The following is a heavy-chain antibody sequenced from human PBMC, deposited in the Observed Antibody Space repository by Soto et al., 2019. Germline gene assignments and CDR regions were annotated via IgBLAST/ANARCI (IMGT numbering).Heavy chain of an antibody. CDR1: GYTFTSYY. CDR2: INPSGGST. J-gene: IGHJ4*02. D-gene: IGHD6-13*01. V-gene: IGHV1-46*01. Sequence: ASVKVSCKASGYTFTSYYMHWVRQAPGQGLEWMGIINPSGGSTSYAQKFQGRVTMTRDTSTSTVYMELSSLRSEDTAVYYCARDQGRAAAGTKEEYYFEYWGQGTLVTVPS. CDR3: ARDQGRAAAGTKEEYYFEY.